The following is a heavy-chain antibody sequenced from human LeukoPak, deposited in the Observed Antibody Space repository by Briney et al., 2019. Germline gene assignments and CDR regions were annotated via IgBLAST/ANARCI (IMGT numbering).Heavy chain of an antibody. Sequence: GGSLRLSCAGSGFTFNQYWMSWVRQAPGKGLEWVANIKKDGSETYYVDSVKGRFTISRDNAMKSLYLQMNSLRGEDTAVYYCVRDDNLGARRRGVLWGQGTLVTVSS. V-gene: IGHV3-7*01. CDR3: VRDDNLGARRRGVL. CDR2: IKKDGSET. D-gene: IGHD6-6*01. CDR1: GFTFNQYW. J-gene: IGHJ4*02.